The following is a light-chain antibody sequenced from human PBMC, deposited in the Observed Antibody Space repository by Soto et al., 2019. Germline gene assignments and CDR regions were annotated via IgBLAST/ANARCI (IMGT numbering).Light chain of an antibody. V-gene: IGKV3-11*01. CDR1: QSVSSY. CDR2: DAS. CDR3: QHRSNWPRT. J-gene: IGKJ1*01. Sequence: EIVLTQSPATLSLSPGERATLSCRASQSVSSYLAWYQQKPGQAPRLLIYDASNRATGIPARFSGSGSGTAFTLTISSLEPEDFAVYYCQHRSNWPRTFGQGTKVEIK.